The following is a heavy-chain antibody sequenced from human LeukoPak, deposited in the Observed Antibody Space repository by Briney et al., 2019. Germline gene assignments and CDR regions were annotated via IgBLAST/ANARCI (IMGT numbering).Heavy chain of an antibody. J-gene: IGHJ4*02. CDR3: SAGRDY. Sequence: SETLSLTCTVSGGSISSYYWSWIRQPPGKGLEWIGEINHSGSTNYNPSLKSRVTISVDTSKNQFSLKLSSVTAADTAVYYCSAGRDYWGQGTLVTVSS. D-gene: IGHD6-13*01. V-gene: IGHV4-34*01. CDR2: INHSGST. CDR1: GGSISSYY.